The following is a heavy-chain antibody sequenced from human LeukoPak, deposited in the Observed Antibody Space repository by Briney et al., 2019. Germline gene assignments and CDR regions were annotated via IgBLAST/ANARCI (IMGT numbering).Heavy chain of an antibody. V-gene: IGHV2-5*02. J-gene: IGHJ5*02. D-gene: IGHD6-19*01. CDR2: IYWDDDK. CDR1: GFSLSTSGVG. Sequence: SGPTLGKPTQTLTLTCTFSGFSLSTSGVGMGWIRQPPGKALEWLALIYWDDDKRYSPSLKSRLTITKDTSKNQVVLTMTNMDPVDTATYYCAHSMAVAGFNWFDPWGQGTLVTVSS. CDR3: AHSMAVAGFNWFDP.